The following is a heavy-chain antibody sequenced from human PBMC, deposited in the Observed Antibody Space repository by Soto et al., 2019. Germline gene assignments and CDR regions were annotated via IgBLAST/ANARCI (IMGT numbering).Heavy chain of an antibody. D-gene: IGHD3-22*01. V-gene: IGHV3-30-3*01. CDR1: GFTFSSYA. CDR2: ISYDGSNK. J-gene: IGHJ3*02. CDR3: ARGGTYSSSWSLYYYDSSGPDGAFDI. Sequence: LRLSCAASGFTFSSYAMHWVRQAPGKGLEWVAVISYDGSNKYYADSVKGRFTISRDNSKNTLYLQMNSLRAEDTAVYYCARGGTYSSSWSLYYYDSSGPDGAFDIWGQGTMVTVSS.